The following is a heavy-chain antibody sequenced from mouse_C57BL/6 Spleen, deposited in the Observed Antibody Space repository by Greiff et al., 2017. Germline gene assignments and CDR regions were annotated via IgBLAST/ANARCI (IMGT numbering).Heavy chain of an antibody. Sequence: QVQLQQPGAELVRPGSSVKLSCKASGYTFTSYWMHWVKQRPIQGLEWIGNIDPSDSETHYNQKFKDKATLTVDKSSSTAYMQLSSLTSEDSAVYYCARKYYYGSSLYWYFDVWGTGTTVSVSS. CDR2: IDPSDSET. CDR3: ARKYYYGSSLYWYFDV. D-gene: IGHD1-1*01. CDR1: GYTFTSYW. V-gene: IGHV1-52*01. J-gene: IGHJ1*03.